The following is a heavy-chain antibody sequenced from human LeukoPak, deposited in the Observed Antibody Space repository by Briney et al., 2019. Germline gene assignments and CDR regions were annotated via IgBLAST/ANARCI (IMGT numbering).Heavy chain of an antibody. CDR2: ISSSSSTI. J-gene: IGHJ4*02. CDR1: GFTFSSYS. Sequence: PGGSLRLSCAASGFTFSSYSMNWVRQAPGKGLEWVSYISSSSSTIYYADSVKGRFTISRDNAKNSLYPQMNSLRDEDTAVYYCARGHSSSGWYTYYWGQGTLVTVSS. D-gene: IGHD6-19*01. CDR3: ARGHSSSGWYTYY. V-gene: IGHV3-48*02.